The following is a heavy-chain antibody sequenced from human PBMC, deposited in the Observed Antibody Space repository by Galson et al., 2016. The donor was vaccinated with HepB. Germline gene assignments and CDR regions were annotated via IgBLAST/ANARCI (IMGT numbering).Heavy chain of an antibody. CDR1: GFSVSGGDYY. V-gene: IGHV4-30-4*08. J-gene: IGHJ6*02. CDR2: IHNSGYT. Sequence: LSLTCNVSGFSVSGGDYYWSWIRQPPGKGLEWIGYIHNSGYTNYSPSLKSRLTISLDTAKNQFSLRLRSVTAADTALYYCARDGPRSAMGIWGLGTTVTVSS. CDR3: ARDGPRSAMGI. D-gene: IGHD2-8*01.